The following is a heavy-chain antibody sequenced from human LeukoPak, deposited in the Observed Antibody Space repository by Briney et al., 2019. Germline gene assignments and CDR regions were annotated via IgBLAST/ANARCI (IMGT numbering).Heavy chain of an antibody. V-gene: IGHV4-39*01. CDR3: ARMVIGDFDY. J-gene: IGHJ4*02. D-gene: IGHD3-22*01. CDR1: GGSISSSSYY. Sequence: SSETLSLTCTVSGGSISSSSYYWGWLRQPPGKGLEWIGSIYYSGSTYYNPSLKSRVTISVDTSKNQFSLKLSSVTAADTAVYYCARMVIGDFDYWGQGTLVTVSS. CDR2: IYYSGST.